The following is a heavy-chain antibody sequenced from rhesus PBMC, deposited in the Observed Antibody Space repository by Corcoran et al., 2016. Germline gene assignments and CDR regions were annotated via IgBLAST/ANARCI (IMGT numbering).Heavy chain of an antibody. CDR3: ARDGVPGIAAAGTAY. Sequence: QVQLQESGPGLVKPSETLSLTCAVSAGSISDDYYWIWIRPPPGTGLEWIGYIYGRGGGTNYNPSLKNRVTISIDTSKNQFSLKLSSVTAADTAVYYCARDGVPGIAAAGTAYWGQGVLVTVSS. J-gene: IGHJ4*01. V-gene: IGHV4-106*01. D-gene: IGHD6-25*01. CDR2: IYGRGGGT. CDR1: AGSISDDYY.